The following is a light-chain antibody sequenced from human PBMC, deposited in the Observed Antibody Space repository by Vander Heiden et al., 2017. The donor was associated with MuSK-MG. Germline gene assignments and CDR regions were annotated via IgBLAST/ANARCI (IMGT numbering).Light chain of an antibody. CDR3: QQRSSLPLT. J-gene: IGKJ4*01. V-gene: IGKV6-21*01. Sequence: EIVLTQSADFQSVAPKEKVTITCRASQSIGSSLDWYQQKPGQSPKLLIRYASQYDSGVPSRFSGSGSGTDFTLTINSLEAEDAATYYCQQRSSLPLTFGGGTKVDIK. CDR1: QSIGSS. CDR2: YAS.